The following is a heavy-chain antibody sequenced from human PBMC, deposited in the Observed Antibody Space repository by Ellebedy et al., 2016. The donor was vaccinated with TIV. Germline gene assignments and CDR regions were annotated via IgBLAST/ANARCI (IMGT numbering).Heavy chain of an antibody. D-gene: IGHD2-2*01. Sequence: ASVKVSCKASGGTFSSYAISWVRQAPGQGLEWMGWISGHTGNTNYAQKFQGRVTMTADTSTSTAYMEQTSLRSDDTAVYYCARVDVPQGCSGTSCYTIDYWGQGTLVTVSS. V-gene: IGHV1-18*01. CDR3: ARVDVPQGCSGTSCYTIDY. J-gene: IGHJ4*02. CDR1: GGTFSSYA. CDR2: ISGHTGNT.